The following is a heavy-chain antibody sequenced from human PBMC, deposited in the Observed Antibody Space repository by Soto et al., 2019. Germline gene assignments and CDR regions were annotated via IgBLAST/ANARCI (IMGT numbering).Heavy chain of an antibody. V-gene: IGHV4-31*03. CDR1: GGSISSGGYY. J-gene: IGHJ5*02. Sequence: QVQLQESGPGLVKPSQTLSLTCTVSGGSISSGGYYWSWIRQHPGKGLEWIGYIYYRGSTYYNPSLESRVTLSVATSKNQSSLKLSSVTAADTAVYYCARGHSYDFWSGFSRNWFDPWGQGTLVTVSS. D-gene: IGHD3-3*01. CDR2: IYYRGST. CDR3: ARGHSYDFWSGFSRNWFDP.